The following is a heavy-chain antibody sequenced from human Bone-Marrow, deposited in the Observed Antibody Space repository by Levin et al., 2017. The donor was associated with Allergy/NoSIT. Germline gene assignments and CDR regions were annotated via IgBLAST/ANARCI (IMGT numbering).Heavy chain of an antibody. Sequence: RPSETLSLTCTVSGGSISGYYWSWVRQPPGKGLEWVGHIFYSGSTNYNPSLKSRVTISINTSKNQFSLNLTSVTAAVTAFYYCARSVAEEFDYWGQGTLVTVSS. CDR3: ARSVAEEFDY. D-gene: IGHD5-12*01. CDR1: GGSISGYY. J-gene: IGHJ4*02. V-gene: IGHV4-59*01. CDR2: IFYSGST.